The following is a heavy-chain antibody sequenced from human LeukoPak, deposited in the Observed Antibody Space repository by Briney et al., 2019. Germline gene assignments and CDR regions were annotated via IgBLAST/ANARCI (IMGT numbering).Heavy chain of an antibody. CDR3: ARGNPPDY. CDR2: IKQDGSEK. D-gene: IGHD2/OR15-2a*01. Sequence: GGSLRLSCVASGFTFSSSWMSWVRQAPGKGLEWVANIKQDGSEKSYVESVRGRFTISRDNAKNSLYLQLNSLRAEDTALYYCARGNPPDYWGQGTLVTVSS. J-gene: IGHJ4*02. CDR1: GFTFSSSW. V-gene: IGHV3-7*03.